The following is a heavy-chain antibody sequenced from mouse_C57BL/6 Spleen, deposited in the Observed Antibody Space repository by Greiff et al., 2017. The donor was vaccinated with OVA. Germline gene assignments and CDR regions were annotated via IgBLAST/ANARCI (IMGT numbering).Heavy chain of an antibody. J-gene: IGHJ4*01. CDR2: INPNNGGT. V-gene: IGHV1-22*01. Sequence: EVKLQESGPELVKPGASVKMSCKASGYTFTDYNMHWVKQSHGKSLEWIGYINPNNGGTSYNQKFKGKATLTVNKSSSTAYMELRSLTSEDSAVYYCARYYYGSPYYAMDYWGQGTSVTVSS. D-gene: IGHD1-1*01. CDR3: ARYYYGSPYYAMDY. CDR1: GYTFTDYN.